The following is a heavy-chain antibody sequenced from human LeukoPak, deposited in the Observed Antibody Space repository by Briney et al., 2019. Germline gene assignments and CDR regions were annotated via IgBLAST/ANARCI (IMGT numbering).Heavy chain of an antibody. V-gene: IGHV2-5*01. CDR3: AHRRKAVGENWFDP. CDR1: GSSLSTTGVG. D-gene: IGHD4-17*01. CDR2: IYGNDDK. Sequence: SGPTLVKPTQTLTLTCTFSGSSLSTTGVGVGWIRQPPGKALEWLAVIYGNDDKRYSPSLRSRLTITKDTSKNQMVLTLTNMDPVDTATYYCAHRRKAVGENWFDPWGPGTLVTVSS. J-gene: IGHJ5*02.